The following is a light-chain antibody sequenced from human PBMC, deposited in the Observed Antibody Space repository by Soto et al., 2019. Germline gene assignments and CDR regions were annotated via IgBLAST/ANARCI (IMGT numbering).Light chain of an antibody. J-gene: IGLJ3*02. CDR3: GSYTTSNTRV. CDR2: DVG. V-gene: IGLV2-14*01. Sequence: QSALTQPASVSGSPGQSISISCTGTNNDVGGYDYVSWYQQHPGKAPKVMIFDVGNRPSGVSNRFSGSKSGNTASLTISRLQAEDEADYYCGSYTTSNTRVFGGGTKLTVL. CDR1: NNDVGGYDY.